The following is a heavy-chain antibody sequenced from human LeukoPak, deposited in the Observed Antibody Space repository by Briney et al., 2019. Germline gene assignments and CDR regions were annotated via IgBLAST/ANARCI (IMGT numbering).Heavy chain of an antibody. CDR3: ARDLELPWFGGYYYYMDV. V-gene: IGHV3-48*03. Sequence: PGGSLRLSCAASGFTFSSYEMNWVRQAPGKGLEWVSYISSSGSTIYYADSVKGRFTISRDNAENSLYLQMNSLRAEDTAVYYCARDLELPWFGGYYYYMDVWGKGTTVTISS. CDR1: GFTFSSYE. J-gene: IGHJ6*03. CDR2: ISSSGSTI. D-gene: IGHD3-10*01.